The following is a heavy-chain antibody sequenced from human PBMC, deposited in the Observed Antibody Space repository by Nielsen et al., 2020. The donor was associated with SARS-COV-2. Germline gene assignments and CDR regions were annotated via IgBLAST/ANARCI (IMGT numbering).Heavy chain of an antibody. J-gene: IGHJ4*02. V-gene: IGHV3-23*01. D-gene: IGHD3-10*01. Sequence: GESLKISCVASGFSFSNYVMNWVRQAPGKGLEWVSAISESGGATYYTDSAKGRFTISRDNSRNTLYLEMNSLRADDTAVYYCAKHEGEDWGQGTLVTVSS. CDR1: GFSFSNYV. CDR3: AKHEGED. CDR2: ISESGGAT.